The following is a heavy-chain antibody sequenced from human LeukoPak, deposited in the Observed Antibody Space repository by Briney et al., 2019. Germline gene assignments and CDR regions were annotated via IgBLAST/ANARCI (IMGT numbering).Heavy chain of an antibody. D-gene: IGHD6-19*01. CDR2: IYYSGST. CDR1: GGSISSSSYY. J-gene: IGHJ4*02. V-gene: IGHV4-39*02. CDR3: AREGAVPYPYFDY. Sequence: PSETLSLTCTVSGGSISSSSYYWGWIRQPPGKGLEWIGSIYYSGSTYYNPSLKSRVIISVDTSKNQFSLKLSSVTAADTAVYYCAREGAVPYPYFDYWGQGTLVTVSS.